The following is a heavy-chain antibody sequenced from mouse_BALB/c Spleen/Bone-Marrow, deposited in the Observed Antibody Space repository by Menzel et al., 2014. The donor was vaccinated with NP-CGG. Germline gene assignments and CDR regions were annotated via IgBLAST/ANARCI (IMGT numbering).Heavy chain of an antibody. J-gene: IGHJ4*01. Sequence: QVQLKQSGAELARPGASVKLSCKASGYTFTSYWIQWVKQRPGQGLEWIGAIYPGDGDTRYTQKFKGKATLTADESSSTAYMQLSSLASEDSAVYYCAREGYYHGYAMDYWGQGTSVTVSS. V-gene: IGHV1-87*01. D-gene: IGHD1-1*01. CDR3: AREGYYHGYAMDY. CDR1: GYTFTSYW. CDR2: IYPGDGDT.